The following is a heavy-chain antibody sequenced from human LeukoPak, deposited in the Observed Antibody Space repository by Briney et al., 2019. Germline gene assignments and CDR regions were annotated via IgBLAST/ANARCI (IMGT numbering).Heavy chain of an antibody. CDR1: RFTFSSYA. CDR3: ARGVLARGSSGWYFDY. J-gene: IGHJ4*02. D-gene: IGHD6-19*01. CDR2: ISSNGGST. V-gene: IGHV3-64*01. Sequence: PGGSLRLSCAASRFTFSSYAMHWVRQAPGKGLEYVSAISSNGGSTYYANSVKGRFTISRDNSKNTLYLQMGSLRAEDMAVYYCARGVLARGSSGWYFDYWGQRTLVTVSS.